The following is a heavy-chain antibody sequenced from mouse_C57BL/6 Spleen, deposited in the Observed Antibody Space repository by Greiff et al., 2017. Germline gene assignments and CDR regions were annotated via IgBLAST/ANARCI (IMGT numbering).Heavy chain of an antibody. CDR3: ASGREGPGFAY. CDR1: GFSFTSSA. V-gene: IGHV2-9-1*01. J-gene: IGHJ3*01. D-gene: IGHD1-1*01. Sequence: QVQLKESGPGLVAPSQSLSITCTVSGFSFTSSAISWVRQPPGKGLEWLGVIWTGGGTNSTPALKSRMSISKDNSKSQDFLKMNGLQTDDTARYYCASGREGPGFAYWGQGTLVTVSA. CDR2: IWTGGGT.